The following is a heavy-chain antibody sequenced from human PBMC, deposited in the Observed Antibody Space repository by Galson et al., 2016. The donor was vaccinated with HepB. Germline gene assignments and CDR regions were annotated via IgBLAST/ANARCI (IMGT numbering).Heavy chain of an antibody. J-gene: IGHJ4*02. V-gene: IGHV1-46*01. CDR3: ARENTAVTGIRQYYFDK. CDR1: GYSFTNNY. CDR2: INPSGGKT. D-gene: IGHD6-19*01. Sequence: SVKVSCKASGYSFTNNYMHWVRQAPGQGLEWMGIINPSGGKTTYAQKFQGRVAMTRDTSTSTVDMELSSLNSEDTAVYYCARENTAVTGIRQYYFDKWGQGTLVTVSS.